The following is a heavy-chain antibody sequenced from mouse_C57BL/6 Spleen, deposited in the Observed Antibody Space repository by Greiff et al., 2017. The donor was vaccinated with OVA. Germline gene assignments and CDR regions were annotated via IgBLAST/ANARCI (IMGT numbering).Heavy chain of an antibody. Sequence: QVQLQQPGAELVMPGASVKLSCKASGYTFTSYWMHWVKQRPGQGLEWIGEIDPSDSYTNYNQKFKGKSTLTVDKSSSTAYMQLSSLTSEDSAVYYCARWVYDNYGYFDVWGTGTTVTVSS. CDR1: GYTFTSYW. J-gene: IGHJ1*03. CDR3: ARWVYDNYGYFDV. V-gene: IGHV1-69*01. D-gene: IGHD2-3*01. CDR2: IDPSDSYT.